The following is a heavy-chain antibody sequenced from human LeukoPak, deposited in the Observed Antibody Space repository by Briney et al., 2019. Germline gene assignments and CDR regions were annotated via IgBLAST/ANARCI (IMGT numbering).Heavy chain of an antibody. V-gene: IGHV3-20*04. D-gene: IGHD6-19*01. CDR3: ARGLYSSGWF. CDR1: GFTFDDYG. J-gene: IGHJ4*02. CDR2: INWNGDST. Sequence: GGSLRLSCAASGFTFDDYGMSWVRQAPGKGLEWVSGINWNGDSTGYADSVKGRFTTSRENAKNSLYLQMNSLRAEDTALYYCARGLYSSGWFWGQGTLVTVSS.